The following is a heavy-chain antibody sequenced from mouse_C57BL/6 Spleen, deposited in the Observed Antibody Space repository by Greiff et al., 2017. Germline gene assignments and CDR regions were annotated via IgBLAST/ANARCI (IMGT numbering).Heavy chain of an antibody. V-gene: IGHV1-26*01. CDR1: GYTFTDYY. CDR3: ARDSNDGKGYFDV. CDR2: IDPNSGGT. D-gene: IGHD2-12*01. J-gene: IGHJ1*03. Sequence: VQLQQSGPELVKPGASVKISCKASGYTFTDYYMNWVKQSHGKSLEWIGRIDPNSGGTKYNEKFKSKATLTVDKPSSTAYMQLSSLTSEDSAVYYCARDSNDGKGYFDVWGTGTTVTVSS.